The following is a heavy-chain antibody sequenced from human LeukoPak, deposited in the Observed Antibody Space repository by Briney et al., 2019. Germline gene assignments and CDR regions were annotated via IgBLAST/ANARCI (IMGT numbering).Heavy chain of an antibody. CDR3: ARGYQYCSSTSCYSFDY. CDR1: GGSISSYY. CDR2: IYYSGST. V-gene: IGHV4-59*01. J-gene: IGHJ4*02. Sequence: SETLSLTCTVSGGSISSYYWSWIRQPPGKGLEWIGYIYYSGSTNYSPSLKSRVTISVDTSKNQFSLKLSSVTAADTAVYYCARGYQYCSSTSCYSFDYWGQGTLVTVSS. D-gene: IGHD2-2*01.